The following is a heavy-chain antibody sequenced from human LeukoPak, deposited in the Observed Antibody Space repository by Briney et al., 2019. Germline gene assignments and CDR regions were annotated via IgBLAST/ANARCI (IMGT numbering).Heavy chain of an antibody. D-gene: IGHD3-10*01. J-gene: IGHJ4*02. CDR2: ISGSGGST. CDR1: GFTFSSYA. Sequence: GGSLRLSCAASGFTFSSYAMSWARQAPGKGLEWVSAISGSGGSTYYADSVKGRFTISRDNSKNTLYLQMNSLRAEDTAVYYCAKDPLYYGSGSYKEYFDYWGQGTLVTVSS. V-gene: IGHV3-23*01. CDR3: AKDPLYYGSGSYKEYFDY.